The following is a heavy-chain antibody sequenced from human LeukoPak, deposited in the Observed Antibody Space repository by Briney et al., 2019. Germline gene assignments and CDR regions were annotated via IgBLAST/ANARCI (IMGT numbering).Heavy chain of an antibody. CDR3: ARRPLSYCSSTSCYPSGYYYYMNV. CDR1: GGTFSSYA. CDR2: IIPIFGTA. J-gene: IGHJ6*03. V-gene: IGHV1-69*05. Sequence: GASVKVSCKASGGTFSSYAISWVRQAPGQGLEWMGGIIPIFGTANYAQKLQGRVTMTTDTSTSTAYMELRSLRSDDTAVYYCARRPLSYCSSTSCYPSGYYYYMNVWGKGTTVTISS. D-gene: IGHD2-2*01.